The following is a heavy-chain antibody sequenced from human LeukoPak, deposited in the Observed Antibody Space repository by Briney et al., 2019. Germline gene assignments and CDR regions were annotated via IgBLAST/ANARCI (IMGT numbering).Heavy chain of an antibody. CDR1: GGSFSGYY. CDR3: ARGKGSWDCSGGSCYSRRSWFDP. V-gene: IGHV4-34*01. Sequence: SETLSLTCAVYGGSFSGYYWSWIRQPPGKGLEWIGEINHSGSTNYNPSLKSRVTISVDTSKNQFSLKLSSVTAADTAVYYCARGKGSWDCSGGSCYSRRSWFDPWGQGTLVTVSS. D-gene: IGHD2-15*01. CDR2: INHSGST. J-gene: IGHJ5*02.